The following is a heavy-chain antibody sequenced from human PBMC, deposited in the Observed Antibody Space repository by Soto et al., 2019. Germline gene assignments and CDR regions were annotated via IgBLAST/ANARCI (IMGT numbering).Heavy chain of an antibody. V-gene: IGHV4-39*01. CDR1: GGSISSSSYY. D-gene: IGHD3-16*02. CDR3: ARASTSYYDYIWGSYRPPTPFDY. J-gene: IGHJ4*02. Sequence: PSETLSLTCTVSGGSISSSSYYWGWIRQPPGKGLEWIGSIYYSGSTYYNPSLKSRVTISVDTSKNQFSLKLSSVTAADTAVYYCARASTSYYDYIWGSYRPPTPFDYWGQGTLVTVSS. CDR2: IYYSGST.